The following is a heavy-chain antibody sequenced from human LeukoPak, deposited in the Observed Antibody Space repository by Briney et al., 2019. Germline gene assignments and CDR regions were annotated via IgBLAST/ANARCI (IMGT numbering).Heavy chain of an antibody. D-gene: IGHD3-9*01. CDR3: AREATDYDILTGYYSGAFDI. J-gene: IGHJ3*02. V-gene: IGHV1-18*01. Sequence: ASVKVSCKASGGTFSSYAISWVRQAPGQGLEWMGWISAYNGNTNYAQKLQGRVTMTTDTSTSTAYMELRSLRSDDTAVYYCAREATDYDILTGYYSGAFDIWGQGTMVTVSP. CDR1: GGTFSSYA. CDR2: ISAYNGNT.